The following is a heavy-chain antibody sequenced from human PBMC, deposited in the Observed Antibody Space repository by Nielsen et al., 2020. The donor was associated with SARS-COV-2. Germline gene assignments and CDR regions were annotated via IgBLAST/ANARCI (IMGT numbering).Heavy chain of an antibody. CDR3: ARRTRGIAAAGTAYYYGMDV. Sequence: GESLKISCKGSGYSFTSYWIGWVRQMPGKGLEWMGPIYPGDSDPRYSPSFQGQVTIPADKSISTGYLQWSNLKASDTAMYYCARRTRGIAAAGTAYYYGMDVWGQGTTVTVSS. J-gene: IGHJ6*02. CDR1: GYSFTSYW. V-gene: IGHV5-51*01. CDR2: IYPGDSDP. D-gene: IGHD6-13*01.